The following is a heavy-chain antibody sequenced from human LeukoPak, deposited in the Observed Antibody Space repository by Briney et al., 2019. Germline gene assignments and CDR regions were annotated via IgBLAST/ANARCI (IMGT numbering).Heavy chain of an antibody. CDR1: GGSISSGGYY. D-gene: IGHD2/OR15-2a*01. CDR2: IYTSGST. Sequence: SETLSLTCTVSGGSISSGGYYWSWIRQPAGKGLEWIGRIYTSGSTNYNPSLKSRVTISVDTSKNQFSLKLSSVTAADTAVYYCARDLYGGQFDPWGQGTLVTVSS. V-gene: IGHV4-61*02. CDR3: ARDLYGGQFDP. J-gene: IGHJ5*02.